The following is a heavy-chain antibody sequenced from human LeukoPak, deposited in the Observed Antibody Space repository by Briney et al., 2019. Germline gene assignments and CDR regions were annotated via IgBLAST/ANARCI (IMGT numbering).Heavy chain of an antibody. CDR3: ATPTAGTWHFDY. CDR2: IKQDGSEK. Sequence: GGSLRLSCAASGFTFSSYWMTWVRQAPGKGLEWVAIIKQDGSEKYYVDSVKGRFTISRDNAKNSLYLQMNSLRAEDTAVYYCATPTAGTWHFDYWGQGTLVTVSS. D-gene: IGHD6-13*01. CDR1: GFTFSSYW. V-gene: IGHV3-7*01. J-gene: IGHJ4*02.